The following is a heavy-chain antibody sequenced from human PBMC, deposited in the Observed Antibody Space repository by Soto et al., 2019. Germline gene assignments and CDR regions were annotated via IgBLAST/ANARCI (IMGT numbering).Heavy chain of an antibody. V-gene: IGHV1-2*04. D-gene: IGHD2-8*02. CDR2: ISRKSGDR. Sequence: QVHLVQSGAEVKRAGASVTVSCKASGYTFSDYYIHWVRQAPGQGLQWMGCISRKSGDRRYAQMFRGWVFMTRDTSISTAYMEVSGLISDDTAGYFCARGAEVGIELAAFDQWGQGTLVTVSA. J-gene: IGHJ4*02. CDR3: ARGAEVGIELAAFDQ. CDR1: GYTFSDYY.